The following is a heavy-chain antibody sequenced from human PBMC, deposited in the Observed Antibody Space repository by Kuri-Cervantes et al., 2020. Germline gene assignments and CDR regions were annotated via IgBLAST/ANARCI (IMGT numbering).Heavy chain of an antibody. V-gene: IGHV3-23*01. D-gene: IGHD3-10*01. CDR2: ISGSGGST. Sequence: LSLSCPASGFTFSSYAMSWVRQAPGKGLEWVSAISGSGGSTYYADSVKGRFTISRDNSKNTLYLQMNSLKTEDTAVYYCTTDSYGSGSFDYWGQGTLVTVSS. CDR1: GFTFSSYA. J-gene: IGHJ4*02. CDR3: TTDSYGSGSFDY.